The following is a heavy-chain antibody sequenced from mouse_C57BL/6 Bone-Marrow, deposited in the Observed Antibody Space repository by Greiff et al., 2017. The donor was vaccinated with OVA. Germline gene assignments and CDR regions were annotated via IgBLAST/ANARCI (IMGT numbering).Heavy chain of an antibody. D-gene: IGHD2-1*01. Sequence: QVQLQQPGAELVRPGTSVKLSCKASGYTFTSYWMHWVKQRPGQGLEWIGVIDPSDSYTNYHQKFKGKATLTVDTSSSTAYMQLSSLTSEDSAVYYCARYYYFFDYWGQGTTLTVSS. V-gene: IGHV1-59*01. J-gene: IGHJ2*01. CDR1: GYTFTSYW. CDR3: ARYYYFFDY. CDR2: IDPSDSYT.